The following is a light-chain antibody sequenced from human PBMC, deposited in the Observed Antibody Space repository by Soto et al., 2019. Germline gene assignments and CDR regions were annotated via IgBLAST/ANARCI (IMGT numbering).Light chain of an antibody. Sequence: DLQMTQSPSSLSASVGDRITITCQASQDIRNYLNWYQQKPGKPPNLLIYDASNLEAGVPSRFSGGGSGTNFTFTISSLQPADIATYYCQQYDNLPRYTFGQGTRLEI. CDR2: DAS. CDR1: QDIRNY. J-gene: IGKJ2*01. V-gene: IGKV1-33*01. CDR3: QQYDNLPRYT.